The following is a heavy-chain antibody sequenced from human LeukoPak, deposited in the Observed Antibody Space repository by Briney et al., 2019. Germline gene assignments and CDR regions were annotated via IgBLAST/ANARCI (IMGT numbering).Heavy chain of an antibody. CDR3: ARGGYYYDSSGYYSSFDY. Sequence: ASVKVSCKASGYTFTSYGISWVRQAPGQGLEWMGWINPNSGGTNYAQKFQGRVTMTRDTSISTAYMELSRLRSDDTAVYYCARGGYYYDSSGYYSSFDYWGQGTLVTVSS. V-gene: IGHV1-2*02. J-gene: IGHJ4*02. CDR2: INPNSGGT. CDR1: GYTFTSYG. D-gene: IGHD3-22*01.